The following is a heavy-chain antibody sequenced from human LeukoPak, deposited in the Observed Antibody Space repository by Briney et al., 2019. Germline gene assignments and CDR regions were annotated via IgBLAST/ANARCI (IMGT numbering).Heavy chain of an antibody. D-gene: IGHD2-2*01. V-gene: IGHV3-23*01. Sequence: GGPLRLSCAASRFTFSTSAMTWVRQAPGKGLEWVSTISGSGGNTYYADSVKGRFTISRDNSKNTLYLHMNSLRAEDTAVYYCARAGCSSTSRYGYYYYYMDVWGKGTTVTISS. J-gene: IGHJ6*03. CDR3: ARAGCSSTSRYGYYYYYMDV. CDR2: ISGSGGNT. CDR1: RFTFSTSA.